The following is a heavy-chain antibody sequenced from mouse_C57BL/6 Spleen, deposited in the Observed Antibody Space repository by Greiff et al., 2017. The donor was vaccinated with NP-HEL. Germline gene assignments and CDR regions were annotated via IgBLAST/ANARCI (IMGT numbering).Heavy chain of an antibody. V-gene: IGHV1-72*01. CDR3: ARGDTGAMDY. CDR2: IDPNLFFP. Sequence: VQLQESGAELVNPFASVTLSCPSSFSPFPLSFLPFFPPLPFLVLSLIFRIDPNLFFPKYNEKFKSKATLTVDKPSSTAYMQLSSLTSEDSAVYYCARGDTGAMDYWGQGTSVTVSS. CDR1: FSPFPLSF. J-gene: IGHJ4*01. D-gene: IGHD5-1-1*01.